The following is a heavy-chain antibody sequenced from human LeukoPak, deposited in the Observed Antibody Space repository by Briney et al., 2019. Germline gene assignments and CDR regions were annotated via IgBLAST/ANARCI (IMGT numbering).Heavy chain of an antibody. V-gene: IGHV4-34*01. J-gene: IGHJ4*02. CDR1: GGSFSGYY. CDR2: INHSGST. CDR3: ARVKRGYCSGGSCYQAGYFDY. Sequence: PSETLSLTCAVYGGSFSGYYGSWIRQPPGKGLEWIGEINHSGSTNHNPSLKRRVTISGDRSKNQFSLKQSSVTAADAAVYYCARVKRGYCSGGSCYQAGYFDYWGQGTLVTVSS. D-gene: IGHD2-15*01.